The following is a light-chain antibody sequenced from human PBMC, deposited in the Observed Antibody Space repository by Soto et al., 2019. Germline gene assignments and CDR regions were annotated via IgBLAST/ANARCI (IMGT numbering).Light chain of an antibody. V-gene: IGLV2-14*01. CDR2: EVS. J-gene: IGLJ2*01. CDR3: SSYTSSATPVV. CDR1: SSDVGGYNY. Sequence: QSVLTQPASVSGSPGQSITISCTGTSSDVGGYNYVSWYQQHPGKAPKLMIYEVSNRPSGVSNRFSGSKSGNTASLTISGPQAEEEADYYCSSYTSSATPVVFGGGTKLTVL.